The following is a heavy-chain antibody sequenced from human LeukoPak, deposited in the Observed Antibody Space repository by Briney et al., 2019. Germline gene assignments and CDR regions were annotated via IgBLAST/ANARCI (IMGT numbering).Heavy chain of an antibody. CDR2: IYTSGST. CDR1: GGSISSYY. Sequence: SETLSLTCTVSGGSISSYYWSWIRQPPGKGLEWIGYIYTSGSTNYNPSLKSRVTISVDTSKNQFSLKLSSVTAADTAVYYCARGGYNGYYYYYMDVWGKGTRSPSP. V-gene: IGHV4-4*09. J-gene: IGHJ6*03. CDR3: ARGGYNGYYYYYMDV. D-gene: IGHD5-24*01.